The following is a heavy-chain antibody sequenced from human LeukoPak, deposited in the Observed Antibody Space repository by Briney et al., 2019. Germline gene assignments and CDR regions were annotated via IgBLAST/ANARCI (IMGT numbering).Heavy chain of an antibody. J-gene: IGHJ4*02. Sequence: GSLGLSCAASGFTFSSYAMSWIRQPPGKGLEWIGSIYYSGSTYYNPSLKSRVTISVDTSKNQFSLKLSSVTAADTAVYYCATTSSIAARPDYWGQGTLVTVSS. V-gene: IGHV4-39*01. CDR2: IYYSGST. D-gene: IGHD6-6*01. CDR1: GFTFSSYA. CDR3: ATTSSIAARPDY.